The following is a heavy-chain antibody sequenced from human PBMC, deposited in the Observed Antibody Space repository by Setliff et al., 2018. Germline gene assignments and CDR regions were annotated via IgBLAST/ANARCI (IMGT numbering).Heavy chain of an antibody. CDR2: IYYGGTT. V-gene: IGHV4-59*11. CDR1: DDTFSTHY. Sequence: SETLSLTCAVSDDTFSTHYWNWIRQTPGKRLEWIGCIYYGGTTTYNPSLESRVTISIHTSKNQVSLNLTSVTAADTAVYYCARDRSYYASGSFTKWFDYWGQGTLVTVSS. CDR3: ARDRSYYASGSFTKWFDY. D-gene: IGHD3-10*01. J-gene: IGHJ4*02.